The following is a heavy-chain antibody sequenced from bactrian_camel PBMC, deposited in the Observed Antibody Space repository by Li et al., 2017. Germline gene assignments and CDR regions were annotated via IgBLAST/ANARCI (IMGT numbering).Heavy chain of an antibody. CDR1: GYSAVTLC. J-gene: IGHJ4*01. CDR2: LASDGSS. Sequence: VQLVESGGGSVQAGGSLRLSCAAASGYSAVTLCMGWFRQAPGKEREGVASLASDGSSIYANSLKGRSTISRDNAKNTMYLQMNNLKSEDTAVYYCATRFAGYWGQGTQVTVS. CDR3: ATRFAGY. V-gene: IGHV3S53*01.